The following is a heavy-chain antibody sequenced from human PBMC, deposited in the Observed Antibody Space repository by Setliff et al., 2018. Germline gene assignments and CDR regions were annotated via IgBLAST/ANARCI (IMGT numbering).Heavy chain of an antibody. V-gene: IGHV4-59*12. CDR1: GVSITTFY. J-gene: IGHJ5*02. CDR2: ITYSGSA. D-gene: IGHD3-22*01. Sequence: SETLSLTCNVSGVSITTFYWTWIRQPPGKGLEWIGFITYSGSANYHPSLKSRVTISLDTSKNQFSLKLSSVTAADTAVYYCARVDDVGSGYENWVDPWGRGTLV. CDR3: ARVDDVGSGYENWVDP.